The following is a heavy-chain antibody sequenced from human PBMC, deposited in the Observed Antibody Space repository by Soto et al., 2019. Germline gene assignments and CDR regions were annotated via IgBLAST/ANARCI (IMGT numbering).Heavy chain of an antibody. CDR2: IYYSGST. CDR3: ARDASPSSYYYDSSGYYDY. D-gene: IGHD3-22*01. J-gene: IGHJ4*02. V-gene: IGHV4-30-4*01. CDR1: GGSISSGDYY. Sequence: QVQLQESGPGLVKPSQTLSLTCTVSGGSISSGDYYWSWIRQPPGKGLEWIGYIYYSGSTYYNPSHKSRVTIAVDTSKNQSSLKLSSVTAADTAVYYCARDASPSSYYYDSSGYYDYWGQGTLVTVSS.